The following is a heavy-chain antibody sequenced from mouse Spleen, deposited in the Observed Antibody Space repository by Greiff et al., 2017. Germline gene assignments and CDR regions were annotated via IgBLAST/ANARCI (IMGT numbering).Heavy chain of an antibody. D-gene: IGHD2-2*01. CDR2: ISSGGSYT. J-gene: IGHJ4*01. V-gene: IGHV5-9-3*01. CDR3: ARRYGYDGAMDY. CDR1: GFTFSSYA. Sequence: EVQLVESGGGLVKPGGSLKLSCAASGFTFSSYAMSWVRQTPEKRLEWVATISSGGSYTYYPDSVKGRFTISRDNAKNTLYLQMSSLRSEDTAMYYCARRYGYDGAMDYWGQGTSVTVSS.